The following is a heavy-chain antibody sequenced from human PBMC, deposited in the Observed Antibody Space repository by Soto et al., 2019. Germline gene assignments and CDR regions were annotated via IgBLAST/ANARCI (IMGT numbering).Heavy chain of an antibody. Sequence: GSSVKVSCKASGYTFTGYDINWVRQATGQGLEWTGWMNPNSGNTGYAQKFQGRVTMTRNTSISTAYMELSSLRSEDTAVYYCATAAYDFWSGNYYYGMDVWG. D-gene: IGHD3-3*01. J-gene: IGHJ6*02. CDR3: ATAAYDFWSGNYYYGMDV. CDR2: MNPNSGNT. CDR1: GYTFTGYD. V-gene: IGHV1-8*01.